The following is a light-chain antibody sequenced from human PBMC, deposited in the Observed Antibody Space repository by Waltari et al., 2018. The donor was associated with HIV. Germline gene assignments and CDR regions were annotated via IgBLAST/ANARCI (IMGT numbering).Light chain of an antibody. CDR2: EVS. CDR3: CSYAGSVV. J-gene: IGLJ2*01. Sequence: QSAQTQPASVSGSPGQSITISCTGTSSDVGNYNLVSWYQQHPGKAPKLMIYEVSKRPSGVSNRFSGSKSGNTASLTISGLQAEDEADYYCCSYAGSVVFGGGTKLTVL. V-gene: IGLV2-23*02. CDR1: SSDVGNYNL.